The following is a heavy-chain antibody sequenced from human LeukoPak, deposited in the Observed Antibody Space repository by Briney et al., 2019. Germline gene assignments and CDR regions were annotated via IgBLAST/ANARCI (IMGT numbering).Heavy chain of an antibody. Sequence: GGSLRLSCAASGFTFSSYWMSWVRQVPGKGLEWVANIKQDGSEKYYVDSVKGRFTISRDNAKNSLYLQMNSLRVEDTAVYYCARCTTGRTFGSLREIKRSREIDYWGQGTLATVSS. J-gene: IGHJ4*02. CDR1: GFTFSSYW. CDR3: ARCTTGRTFGSLREIKRSREIDY. CDR2: IKQDGSEK. V-gene: IGHV3-7*01. D-gene: IGHD1-1*01.